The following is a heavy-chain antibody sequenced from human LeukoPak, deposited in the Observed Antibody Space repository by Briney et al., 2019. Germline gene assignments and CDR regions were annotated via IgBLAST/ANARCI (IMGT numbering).Heavy chain of an antibody. V-gene: IGHV2-70*11. CDR1: GFSLSTSGMC. CDR3: ARMTVSPYYYGMDV. D-gene: IGHD3-16*02. Sequence: ESGPALVKPTQTLTLTCTFSGFSLSTSGMCVSWIRQPPGKALEWLARIDWDDDKYYSTSLKTRLTISKDTSKNQVVLTMTNMDPVDTATYYRARMTVSPYYYGMDVWGQGTTVTVSS. J-gene: IGHJ6*02. CDR2: IDWDDDK.